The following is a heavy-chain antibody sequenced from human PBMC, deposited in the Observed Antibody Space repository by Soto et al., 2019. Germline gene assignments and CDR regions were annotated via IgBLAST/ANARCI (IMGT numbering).Heavy chain of an antibody. CDR1: GYTFTNYG. CDR3: ARVPSYLPGDY. V-gene: IGHV1-18*01. Sequence: GPEVKNPGASVKVSCKTSGYTFTNYGFIWVRQAPRQGLELMGWISAYNGDTKVPQKFQGRLTLTTDTSTSTASMELRSLRSDDTAVYYCARVPSYLPGDYCGQGTLVTVSS. D-gene: IGHD3-10*01. CDR2: ISAYNGDT. J-gene: IGHJ4*02.